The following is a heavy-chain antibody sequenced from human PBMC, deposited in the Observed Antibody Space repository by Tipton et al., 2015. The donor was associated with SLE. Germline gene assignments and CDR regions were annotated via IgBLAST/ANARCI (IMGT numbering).Heavy chain of an antibody. CDR1: GGSISSSSYY. J-gene: IGHJ4*02. V-gene: IGHV4-39*07. Sequence: TLSLTCTVSGGSISSSSYYWDWIRPPPGKGLEWIGSIYYSGSTYYNPSLKSRVTISVDTSKNQFSLKLSSVTAADTAVYYCARDSDYYDSSGSLDYWGQGTLVTVSS. D-gene: IGHD3-22*01. CDR3: ARDSDYYDSSGSLDY. CDR2: IYYSGST.